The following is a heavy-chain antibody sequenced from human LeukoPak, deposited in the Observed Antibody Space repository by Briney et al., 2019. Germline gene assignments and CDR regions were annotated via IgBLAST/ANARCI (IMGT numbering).Heavy chain of an antibody. CDR3: AKRGVVIRVILVGFHKEAYYFDS. CDR2: IYSGGST. J-gene: IGHJ4*02. CDR1: GFTVSTNY. D-gene: IGHD3-22*01. Sequence: GGSLRLSYAASGFTVSTNYMSWVRQAPGKGLEWVSVIYSGGSTYYADSVKGRFTISRDNPKNTLYLQMSSLRAEDTAVYFCAKRGVVIRVILVGFHKEAYYFDSWGQGALVTVSS. V-gene: IGHV3-53*01.